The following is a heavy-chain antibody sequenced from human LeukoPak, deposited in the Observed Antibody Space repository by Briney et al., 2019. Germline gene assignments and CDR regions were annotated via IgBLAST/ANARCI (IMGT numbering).Heavy chain of an antibody. Sequence: PSETLSLTCNVSGDSLTSHFWSWIRQTPGKGLEWIGYVFHSGTTNYSPSLKSRVTISLDTSKKQFYLRLASVTAADTAVNYCARRMATVTDAFDIWGRGTMVSVSS. CDR2: VFHSGTT. CDR1: GDSLTSHF. V-gene: IGHV4-59*08. J-gene: IGHJ3*02. D-gene: IGHD5-24*01. CDR3: ARRMATVTDAFDI.